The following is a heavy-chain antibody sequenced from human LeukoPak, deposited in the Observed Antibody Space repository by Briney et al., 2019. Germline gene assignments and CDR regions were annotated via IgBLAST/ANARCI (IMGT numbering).Heavy chain of an antibody. V-gene: IGHV4-39*07. J-gene: IGHJ4*02. CDR1: GGSISSSSYY. D-gene: IGHD6-13*01. CDR3: ARLAAAGNFDY. CDR2: IYYSGST. Sequence: PSETLSFTCTVSGGSISSSSYYWGWIRQPPGKGLEWIGSIYYSGSTYYNPSLKSRVTISVDTSKNQFSLKLSSVTAADTAVYYCARLAAAGNFDYWGQGTLVTVSS.